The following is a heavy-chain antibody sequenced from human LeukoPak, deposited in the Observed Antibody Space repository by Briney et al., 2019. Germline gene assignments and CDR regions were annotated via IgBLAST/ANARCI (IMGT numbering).Heavy chain of an antibody. V-gene: IGHV3-43*01. CDR1: GFTFEDYS. CDR3: AKDTATLREGDASDV. Sequence: GGSLRLSCEASGFTFEDYSIHWVRQAPGEGLQWVSLINWDGTSTYYADSLKGRITVSRDNSRNSIFLQINSLRDDDSALYYCAKDTATLREGDASDVWGRGTMVTVSS. D-gene: IGHD1-26*01. J-gene: IGHJ3*01. CDR2: INWDGTST.